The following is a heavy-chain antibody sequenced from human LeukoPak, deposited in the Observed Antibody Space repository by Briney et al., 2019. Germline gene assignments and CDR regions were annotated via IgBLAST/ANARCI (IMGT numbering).Heavy chain of an antibody. CDR2: IETTGNT. CDR3: ARSKSYSSGWSDFDC. V-gene: IGHV3-13*01. CDR1: GFTFSSHD. J-gene: IGHJ4*02. D-gene: IGHD6-19*01. Sequence: GESLRLSCAASGFTFSSHDMHWVRQPTGKGLEWVSVIETTGNTFYTDSVKGRFTISRENAKNSLYVQMDNLRAEDTAVYYCARSKSYSSGWSDFDCWGQGTLVTASS.